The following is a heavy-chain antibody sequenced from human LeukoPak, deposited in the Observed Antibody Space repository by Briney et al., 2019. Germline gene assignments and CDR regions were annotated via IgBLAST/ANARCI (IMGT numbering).Heavy chain of an antibody. Sequence: SETLSLTCAVYGGSFSGYYWNWIRQPPGKGLEWIGEINHSGITNYNPSLKSRVTISVDTSKNQFSLNLSSVTAADTAVYYCARLVGTFGGVHDAFDIWGQGTVVTVSS. CDR2: INHSGIT. CDR1: GGSFSGYY. V-gene: IGHV4-34*01. D-gene: IGHD3-16*01. J-gene: IGHJ3*02. CDR3: ARLVGTFGGVHDAFDI.